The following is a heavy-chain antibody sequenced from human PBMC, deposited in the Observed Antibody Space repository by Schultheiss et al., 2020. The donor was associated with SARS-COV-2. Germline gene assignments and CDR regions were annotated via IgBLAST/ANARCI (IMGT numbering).Heavy chain of an antibody. J-gene: IGHJ4*02. CDR1: GGSISSYY. D-gene: IGHD3-22*01. Sequence: SETLSLTCTVSGGSISSYYWSWIRQHPGKGLEWIGYIYYSGSTNYNPSLKSRVTISVDTSKNQFSLKLSSVTAADTAVYYCAREGEDYDSSAYYDYWGQGTLVTVSS. V-gene: IGHV4-59*01. CDR3: AREGEDYDSSAYYDY. CDR2: IYYSGST.